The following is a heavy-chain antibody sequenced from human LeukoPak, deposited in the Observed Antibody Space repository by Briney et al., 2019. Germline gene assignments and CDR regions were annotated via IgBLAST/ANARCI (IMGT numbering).Heavy chain of an antibody. D-gene: IGHD6-13*01. CDR1: GYIFSDYX. J-gene: IGHJ4*02. V-gene: IGHV1-2*02. Sequence: SVXXSXXASGYIFSDYXMXXVXQXPGXGLXXLGWINPKTGAADYAQQFRGRITMTRDTSINTDYMELKRVTSDDTAVYYCARGAEAETSPLDYWGQGTLVTVSS. CDR3: ARGAEAETSPLDY. CDR2: INPKTGAA.